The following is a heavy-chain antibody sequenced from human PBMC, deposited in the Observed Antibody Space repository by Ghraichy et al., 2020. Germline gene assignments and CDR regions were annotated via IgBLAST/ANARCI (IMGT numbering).Heavy chain of an antibody. V-gene: IGHV4-34*01. J-gene: IGHJ5*02. CDR3: AVDSSGYYGDWFDP. CDR1: GGSFSGYY. Sequence: SETLSLTCAVYGGSFSGYYWSWIRQPPGKGPEWIGEINHSGSTNYNPSLKSRVTISVDTSKNQFSLKLSSVTAADTAVYYCAVDSSGYYGDWFDPWGQGTLVTVSS. D-gene: IGHD3-22*01. CDR2: INHSGST.